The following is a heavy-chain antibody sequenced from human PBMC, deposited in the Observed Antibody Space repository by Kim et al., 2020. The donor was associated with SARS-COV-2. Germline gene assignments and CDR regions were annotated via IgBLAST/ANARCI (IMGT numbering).Heavy chain of an antibody. Sequence: KTKVSQKFQDRLTMTRDTSASTAYMDLSSLRSEDTAVYYCARYSGSYSLDFWGQGTLVTVSS. CDR3: ARYSGSYSLDF. D-gene: IGHD1-26*01. CDR2: KT. J-gene: IGHJ4*02. V-gene: IGHV1-3*01.